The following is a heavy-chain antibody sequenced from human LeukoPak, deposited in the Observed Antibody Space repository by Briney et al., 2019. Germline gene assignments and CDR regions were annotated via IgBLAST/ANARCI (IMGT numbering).Heavy chain of an antibody. CDR1: GYLITYSD. Sequence: ASVKVSCRASGYLITYSDINWVRRAAGQGLEWMEWMNSNSGNTGYAQRFQGRVTMTRDTSLNTAYMELSSLTSEDTAVYYCVRDADGASRADDPFDVWGQGTLVTVSS. J-gene: IGHJ3*01. V-gene: IGHV1-8*02. D-gene: IGHD4-17*01. CDR2: MNSNSGNT. CDR3: VRDADGASRADDPFDV.